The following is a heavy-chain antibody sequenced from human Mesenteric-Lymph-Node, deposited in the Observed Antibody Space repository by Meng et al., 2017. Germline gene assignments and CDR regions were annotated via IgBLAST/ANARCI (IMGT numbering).Heavy chain of an antibody. Sequence: SETLSLTCTVSGSSISSGSYYWSWIRQPAGKGLEWIGRIYTSGSTNYNPSLKSRVTISVDTSKNQFSLKLSSVTAADTAVYYCARGRIAVAGTPNLEIYYFDYWGQGTLVTVSS. V-gene: IGHV4-61*02. D-gene: IGHD6-19*01. CDR3: ARGRIAVAGTPNLEIYYFDY. CDR1: GSSISSGSYY. J-gene: IGHJ4*02. CDR2: IYTSGST.